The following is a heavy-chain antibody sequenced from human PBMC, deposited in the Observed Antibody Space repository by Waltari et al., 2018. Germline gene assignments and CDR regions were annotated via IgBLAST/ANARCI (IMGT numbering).Heavy chain of an antibody. V-gene: IGHV4-4*02. CDR1: GVSITTSKW. D-gene: IGHD4-4*01. CDR3: AREDSREDGLFHY. Sequence: VKPSGTLSLTCPVSGVSITTSKWWRWVRQSPGKGLAWIGESSHDGNTKYSPSLRSRVTISLDKSNNQFSLHLDSVTAADTAVYFCAREDSREDGLFHYWGQGALVTVSS. CDR2: SSHDGNT. J-gene: IGHJ1*01.